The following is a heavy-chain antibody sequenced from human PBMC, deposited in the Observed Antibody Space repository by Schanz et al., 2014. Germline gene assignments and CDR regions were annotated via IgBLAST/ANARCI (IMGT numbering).Heavy chain of an antibody. V-gene: IGHV3-7*01. CDR3: ARDRVGASSYFDY. Sequence: VQLVESGGGLIKPGGSLRLSCLASGFTFSTTWMNWVRQAPGKGLEWVAAINQAASVQYYVDSVKGRFTISRDDAKNSHYLQMNNLRAEDTAVYYCARDRVGASSYFDYWGQGTLVTVSS. J-gene: IGHJ4*02. CDR2: INQAASVQ. CDR1: GFTFSTTW. D-gene: IGHD1-26*01.